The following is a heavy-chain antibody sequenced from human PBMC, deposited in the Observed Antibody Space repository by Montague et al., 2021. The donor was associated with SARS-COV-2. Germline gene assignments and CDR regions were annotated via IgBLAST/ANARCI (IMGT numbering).Heavy chain of an antibody. CDR1: GGSINSSH. CDR3: AREDRWNWFDP. CDR2: IYYRGST. V-gene: IGHV4-59*01. Sequence: SETLSLTCTVSGGSINSSHWSWIRRPPGKGLEWIGYIYYRGSTNYNPSLETRVTISVDPSKNQFSLKLSSVTAADTAVYYCAREDRWNWFDPWGQGTLVIVSS. D-gene: IGHD5-24*01. J-gene: IGHJ5*02.